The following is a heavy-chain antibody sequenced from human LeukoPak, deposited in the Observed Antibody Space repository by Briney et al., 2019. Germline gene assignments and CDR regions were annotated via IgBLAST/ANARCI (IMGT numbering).Heavy chain of an antibody. CDR3: ARLTKFLTTYYPTP. Sequence: PSETLSLTCTVSGGSITGYYWSWIRQPPGKGLEWVGYIFSSGSTNYNPSLKSRVTISLDTSKSQFSLKPISVTASDTAVYYCARLTKFLTTYYPTPWGQGTLVTVSS. V-gene: IGHV4-59*08. CDR2: IFSSGST. CDR1: GGSITGYY. J-gene: IGHJ5*02. D-gene: IGHD2/OR15-2a*01.